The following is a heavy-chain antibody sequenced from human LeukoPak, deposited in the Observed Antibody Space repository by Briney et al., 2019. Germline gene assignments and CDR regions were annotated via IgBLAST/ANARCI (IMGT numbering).Heavy chain of an antibody. V-gene: IGHV1-18*01. CDR1: GYTFTSYG. J-gene: IGHJ4*02. CDR3: ARWEYCSSSSCYDESETFDY. D-gene: IGHD2-2*01. Sequence: GASVTVSYKASGYTFTSYGISWVRQAPGQGREWMGWISAYNGNTNYAQKYQGRVTMTTDTSTSTAYMELRSLRSDDTAIYYCARWEYCSSSSCYDESETFDYWGRGTLVTVSS. CDR2: ISAYNGNT.